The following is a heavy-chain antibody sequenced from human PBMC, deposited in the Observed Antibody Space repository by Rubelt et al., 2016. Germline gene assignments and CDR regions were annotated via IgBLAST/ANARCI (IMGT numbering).Heavy chain of an antibody. J-gene: IGHJ4*02. Sequence: EVQLVESGGGLVQPGGSLRLSCAASGFTVSSNYMSWVRQAPGKGLEWVSVIYSGGSTYYADSVKGRFTISRDNSRNTLYLQMNSLGAEGTAVYYCARDRGGDIEYSSSSDYWGQGTLVTVSS. CDR2: IYSGGST. CDR1: GFTVSSNY. CDR3: ARDRGGDIEYSSSSDY. V-gene: IGHV3-66*01. D-gene: IGHD6-6*01.